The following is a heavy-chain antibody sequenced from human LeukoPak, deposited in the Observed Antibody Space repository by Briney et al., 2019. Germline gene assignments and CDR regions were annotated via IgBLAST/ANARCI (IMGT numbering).Heavy chain of an antibody. V-gene: IGHV4-59*08. CDR3: ARHGTMVRGSFDY. CDR1: GGSISSYY. CDR2: IYYSGST. Sequence: NPSETLSLTCTVSGGSISSYYWSWIRQPPGKGLEWIGYIYYSGSTNYNPSLKSRVTISVDTSKNQFSLKLSSVTAADTAVYYCARHGTMVRGSFDYWGQGTLVTVSS. J-gene: IGHJ4*02. D-gene: IGHD3-10*01.